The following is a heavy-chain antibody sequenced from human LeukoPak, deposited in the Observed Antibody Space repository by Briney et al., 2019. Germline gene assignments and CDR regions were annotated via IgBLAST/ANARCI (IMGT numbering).Heavy chain of an antibody. D-gene: IGHD7-27*01. V-gene: IGHV3-23*01. Sequence: GGSLRLSCAASGFTFSNCAMSWVRQAPGKGLEWVSTISGSGGSTYYADSVKGRFTISRDNSKNMVWLQINSPTAEDTATYYCAKDGNWARFEDWGQGTLVTVSS. CDR2: ISGSGGST. CDR1: GFTFSNCA. CDR3: AKDGNWARFED. J-gene: IGHJ4*02.